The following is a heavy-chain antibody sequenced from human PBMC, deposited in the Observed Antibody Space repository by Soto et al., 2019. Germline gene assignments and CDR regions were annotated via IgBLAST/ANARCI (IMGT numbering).Heavy chain of an antibody. CDR2: INPSGGST. D-gene: IGHD1-26*01. J-gene: IGHJ5*02. CDR3: AREGLVGAKSWFDR. Sequence: GASVKVSCKASGYTFTSYYMHWVRQAPGQGLEWMGIINPSGGSTTYAQKFQGRVTMTRDMSTSTVYMELSSLSSEDTAVYYCAREGLVGAKSWFDRWGQGTMVT. CDR1: GYTFTSYY. V-gene: IGHV1-46*01.